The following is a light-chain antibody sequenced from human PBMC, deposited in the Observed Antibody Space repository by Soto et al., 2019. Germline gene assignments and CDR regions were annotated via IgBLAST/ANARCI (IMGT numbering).Light chain of an antibody. CDR1: SSNIGLNY. CDR3: GTWDNSLSGVV. CDR2: ENN. V-gene: IGLV1-51*01. J-gene: IGLJ2*01. Sequence: QSVLTQPPSVSAAPRQKVTISCSGGSSNIGLNYVSWYQHLPGTAPKLLIYENNKRPSGIPGRFSGSKSGTSATLVITGLQTGDEADYYCGTWDNSLSGVVFGGGTQLTVL.